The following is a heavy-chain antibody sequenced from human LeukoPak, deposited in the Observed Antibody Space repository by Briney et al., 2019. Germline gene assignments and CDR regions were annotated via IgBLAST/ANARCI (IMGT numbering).Heavy chain of an antibody. J-gene: IGHJ4*02. CDR2: IKQDGSEK. Sequence: PGGSLRLSCAASGFTFSSYWMSWVRQAPGKGLEWVADIKQDGSEKYYVDSVKGRFTISRDNAKNSLYLQMNSLRAEDTAVYYCARDDVGATPGIFDYWGQGTLVTVSS. V-gene: IGHV3-7*01. D-gene: IGHD1-26*01. CDR1: GFTFSSYW. CDR3: ARDDVGATPGIFDY.